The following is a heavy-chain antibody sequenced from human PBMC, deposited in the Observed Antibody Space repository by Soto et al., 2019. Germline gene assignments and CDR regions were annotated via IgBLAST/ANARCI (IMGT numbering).Heavy chain of an antibody. V-gene: IGHV4-59*11. CDR1: GGSISSHY. J-gene: IGHJ4*02. CDR3: ATGRWLQLPNY. D-gene: IGHD4-4*01. CDR2: INYSGST. Sequence: SETLSLTCIVSGGSISSHYWSWIRQSPGKGLEWIGYINYSGSTDYNPSIKSRVNISVDTSKNQFSLKLTSLTAADTAVYYCATGRWLQLPNYWGQGTLVTVS.